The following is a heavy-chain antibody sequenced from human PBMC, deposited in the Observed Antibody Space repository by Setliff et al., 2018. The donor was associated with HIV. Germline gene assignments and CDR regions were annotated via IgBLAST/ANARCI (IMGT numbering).Heavy chain of an antibody. D-gene: IGHD2-15*01. J-gene: IGHJ5*02. Sequence: PSETLSLTCTVSGDSIISGDYYWSWIRQSPGRGLEWIGHIHYKGNIDYNASLKSRLAISSDTSKNQFSLNLSSVIAAETAIYFCARFTVVVFGAGEPSWFDPWGQGILVTVSS. V-gene: IGHV4-30-4*08. CDR1: GDSIISGDYY. CDR2: IHYKGNI. CDR3: ARFTVVVFGAGEPSWFDP.